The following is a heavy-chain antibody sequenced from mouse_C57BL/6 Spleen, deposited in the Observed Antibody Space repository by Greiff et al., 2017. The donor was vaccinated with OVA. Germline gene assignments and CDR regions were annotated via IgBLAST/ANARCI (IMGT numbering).Heavy chain of an antibody. CDR2: IYPGSGST. D-gene: IGHD2-4*01. Sequence: QVQLQQPGAELVKPGASVKMSCKASGYTFTSYWITWVKQRPGQGLEWIGDIYPGSGSTNYNEKFKSKATLTVDTSYSTAYMQLRSMTSEDSAVYSCARCHYDYPWFAYWGQGTLVTVSA. J-gene: IGHJ3*01. V-gene: IGHV1-55*01. CDR1: GYTFTSYW. CDR3: ARCHYDYPWFAY.